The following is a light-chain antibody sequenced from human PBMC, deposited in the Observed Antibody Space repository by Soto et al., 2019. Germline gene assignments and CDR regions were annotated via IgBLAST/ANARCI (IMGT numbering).Light chain of an antibody. J-gene: IGKJ1*01. CDR1: QSVDKS. CDR3: QQYGGSPRT. Sequence: EIVLTQSPGTLSSSPGDRATLSCRASQSVDKSLAWYQQKPGQAPRLLIYGASTRATGIPDRFSGSGSGTDFTLTISRLEPEDFAVYYCQQYGGSPRTFGQGTKVDIK. CDR2: GAS. V-gene: IGKV3-20*01.